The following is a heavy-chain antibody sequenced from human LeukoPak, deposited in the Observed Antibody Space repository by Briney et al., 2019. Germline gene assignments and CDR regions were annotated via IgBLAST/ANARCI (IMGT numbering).Heavy chain of an antibody. CDR3: ARSYSYGGIHY. D-gene: IGHD5-18*01. Sequence: GGSLRLSCAASGFTFSSYGMHWVRQAPGKGLEWVAVISYDGSNKYYADSVKGRFTISRDNSKNTLYLQMNSLRAEDTAVYYCARSYSYGGIHYWGQGTLVTASS. CDR1: GFTFSSYG. CDR2: ISYDGSNK. J-gene: IGHJ4*02. V-gene: IGHV3-30*03.